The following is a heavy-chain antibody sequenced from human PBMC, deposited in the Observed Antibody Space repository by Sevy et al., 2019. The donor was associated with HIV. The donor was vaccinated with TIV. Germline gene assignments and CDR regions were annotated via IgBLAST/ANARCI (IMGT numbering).Heavy chain of an antibody. CDR3: ARPPDSSGWHRAEYFQH. V-gene: IGHV4-39*01. J-gene: IGHJ1*01. CDR1: GGSISSSSYY. Sequence: SETLSLTCTVSGGSISSSSYYWGWIRQPPGKGLEWIGSIYYSGSTYYNPSLKSRVTISVDTSKNQFSLKLSSVTAADTAGYYCARPPDSSGWHRAEYFQHWGQGTLVTVSS. D-gene: IGHD6-19*01. CDR2: IYYSGST.